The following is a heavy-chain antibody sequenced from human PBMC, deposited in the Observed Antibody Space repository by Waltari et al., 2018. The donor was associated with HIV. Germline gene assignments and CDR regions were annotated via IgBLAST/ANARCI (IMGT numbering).Heavy chain of an antibody. J-gene: IGHJ4*02. CDR3: ARHRGGYCSSTSCDRWDYFDY. CDR1: GGPISSSSYS. V-gene: IGHV4-39*01. Sequence: QLQLQESGPGLVKPSATLSLTCTVSGGPISSSSYSWGWIRTPPRQGLGWIGSIYYSGSTYYNPSLKSRVTISVDTSKNQFSLKLSSVTAADTAVYYCARHRGGYCSSTSCDRWDYFDYWGQGTLVTVSS. D-gene: IGHD2-2*01. CDR2: IYYSGST.